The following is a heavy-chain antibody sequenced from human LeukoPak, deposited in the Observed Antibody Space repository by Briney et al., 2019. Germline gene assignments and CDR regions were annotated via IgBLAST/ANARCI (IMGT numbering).Heavy chain of an antibody. D-gene: IGHD2-8*01. J-gene: IGHJ6*02. V-gene: IGHV3-23*01. Sequence: GGSLRLSCAASGFTFSSYAMSWVRQAPGKGLEWVSTINGGGVNTHYADSVGGRFTISRDNSKNTLFLQMNSLRDEDTAVYYCARSPLVYHGLDVWGQGTTVTVSS. CDR1: GFTFSSYA. CDR3: ARSPLVYHGLDV. CDR2: INGGGVNT.